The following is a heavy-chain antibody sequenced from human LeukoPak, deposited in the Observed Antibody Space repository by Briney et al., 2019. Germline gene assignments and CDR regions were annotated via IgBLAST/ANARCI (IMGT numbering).Heavy chain of an antibody. CDR3: ARDQDSYDILTGAGYDDY. CDR2: ISYDGSNK. V-gene: IGHV3-30*03. CDR1: GFTFSSYG. Sequence: GGSLRLSCAASGFTFSSYGMHWVRQAPGKGLEWVAVISYDGSNKYYADSVKGRFTISRDNSKNTLYLQMNSLRAEDTAVYYCARDQDSYDILTGAGYDDYWGQGTLVTVSS. D-gene: IGHD3-9*01. J-gene: IGHJ4*02.